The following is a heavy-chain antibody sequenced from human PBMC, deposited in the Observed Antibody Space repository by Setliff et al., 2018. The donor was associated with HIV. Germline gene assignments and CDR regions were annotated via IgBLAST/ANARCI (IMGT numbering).Heavy chain of an antibody. Sequence: ASVKVSCKASGYTFINFDITWVRQAPGQGLEWMGWISANNGYVRYAQEFQGRVTLTTDRSTDTAYMELRSLTSDDTAMYYCARDDSNDFYSYAFDIWGQGTMVTVSS. CDR2: ISANNGYV. CDR3: ARDDSNDFYSYAFDI. CDR1: GYTFINFD. J-gene: IGHJ3*02. V-gene: IGHV1-18*04. D-gene: IGHD3-22*01.